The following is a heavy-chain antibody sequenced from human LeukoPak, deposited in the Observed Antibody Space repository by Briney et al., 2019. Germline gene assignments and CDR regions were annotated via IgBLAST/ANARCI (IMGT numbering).Heavy chain of an antibody. Sequence: GGSLRLSCAASGCTFSSYSMNWVRQAPGKGLEWVSSISSISNYIYYADSVKGRFTISRDNAKNSLFLQMNSLRAEDTAVYYCARATDGDYVPYWGQGTLVTVSS. CDR3: ARATDGDYVPY. V-gene: IGHV3-21*01. CDR1: GCTFSSYS. J-gene: IGHJ4*02. D-gene: IGHD4-17*01. CDR2: ISSISNYI.